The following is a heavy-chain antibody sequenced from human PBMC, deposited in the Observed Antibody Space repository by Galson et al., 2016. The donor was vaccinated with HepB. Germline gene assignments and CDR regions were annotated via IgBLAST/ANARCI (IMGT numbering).Heavy chain of an antibody. V-gene: IGHV1-69*13. D-gene: IGHD3-3*01. J-gene: IGHJ6*02. Sequence: SVKVSCKASGDTFSNFAFSWVRQAPGQGLEWVGGIIPFFATTNYPQSFQGRVAITADESTSTVYVELSRLRSEDTAVYYCARGSYDFWSGYRSRNYYYYYGMDVWGQGTTVTVSS. CDR2: IIPFFATT. CDR1: GDTFSNFA. CDR3: ARGSYDFWSGYRSRNYYYYYGMDV.